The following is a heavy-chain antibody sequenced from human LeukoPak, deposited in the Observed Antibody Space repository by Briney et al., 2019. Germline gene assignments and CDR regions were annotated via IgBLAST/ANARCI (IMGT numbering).Heavy chain of an antibody. V-gene: IGHV1-2*04. CDR1: GYTFTGYY. J-gene: IGHJ3*02. CDR3: ARAFRVQRSSGTGYCSSTSCLDAFDI. CDR2: INPNSGGT. D-gene: IGHD2-2*01. Sequence: GASVKVSCKASGYTFTGYYMHWVRQAPGQGLEWMGWINPNSGGTNYAQKFQGWVTMTRDTSISTAYMELSRLRSDDTALYYCARAFRVQRSSGTGYCSSTSCLDAFDIWGQGTMVTVSS.